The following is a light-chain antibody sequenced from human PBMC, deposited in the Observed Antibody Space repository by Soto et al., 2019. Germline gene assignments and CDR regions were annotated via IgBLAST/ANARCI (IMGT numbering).Light chain of an antibody. Sequence: EVVMTQSPATVSVFPGEGVTLSCRASQTISTDLAWYQQKPGQAPRLLIYGASTRATGVPDRFSGGGSGTEFTLTISSLQSEDFAFYDCQQNKKWPPFTFGGGTKVDVK. CDR2: GAS. J-gene: IGKJ4*01. CDR1: QTISTD. CDR3: QQNKKWPPFT. V-gene: IGKV3-15*01.